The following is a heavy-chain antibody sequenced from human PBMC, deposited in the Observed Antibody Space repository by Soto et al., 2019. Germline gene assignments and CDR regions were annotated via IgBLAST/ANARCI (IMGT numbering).Heavy chain of an antibody. CDR3: ARHFVAVVIKGWGY. V-gene: IGHV4-4*02. D-gene: IGHD3-10*01. Sequence: SETLSLTCTISGDSISNSNWWSWVRQSPGKGLEWIGEIYHSGTTNYNPSLKSRVTISVDTSKNQFSLYLNSVTAADTAVYYCARHFVAVVIKGWGYWGQGTLVTVSS. CDR2: IYHSGTT. J-gene: IGHJ4*02. CDR1: GDSISNSNW.